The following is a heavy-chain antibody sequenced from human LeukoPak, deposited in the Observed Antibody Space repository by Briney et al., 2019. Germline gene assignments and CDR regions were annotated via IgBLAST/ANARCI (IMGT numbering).Heavy chain of an antibody. CDR2: IYYSGST. CDR3: AREKVLRYFDWSPTQSANFDY. D-gene: IGHD3-9*01. Sequence: SETLSLTCTVSGGSISSSSYYWGWIRQPPGKGLEWIGSIYYSGSTYYNPSLKGRVTISVDTSKNQFSLKLSSVTAADTAVYYCAREKVLRYFDWSPTQSANFDYWGQGTLVTVSS. J-gene: IGHJ4*02. V-gene: IGHV4-39*07. CDR1: GGSISSSSYY.